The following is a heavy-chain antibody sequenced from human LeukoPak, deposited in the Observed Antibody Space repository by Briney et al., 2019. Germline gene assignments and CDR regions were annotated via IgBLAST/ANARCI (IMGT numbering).Heavy chain of an antibody. CDR2: IYYSGST. CDR3: ARMRTRVVTLFDY. V-gene: IGHV4-39*01. Sequence: SETLSLTCTVSGGSITSNSYYWGWIRQPPGKGLEWIGSIYYSGSTYYNPSLKSRVTISVDTSKNQFSLKLSSVTAADTAVYYCARMRTRVVTLFDYWGQGTLVSVSS. CDR1: GGSITSNSYY. J-gene: IGHJ4*02. D-gene: IGHD2-21*02.